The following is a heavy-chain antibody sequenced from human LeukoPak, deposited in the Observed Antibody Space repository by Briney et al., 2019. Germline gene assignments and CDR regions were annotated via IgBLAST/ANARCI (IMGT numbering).Heavy chain of an antibody. J-gene: IGHJ5*02. CDR2: IWYDGSNK. V-gene: IGHV3-33*01. D-gene: IGHD6-19*01. CDR1: GFTFSSYG. Sequence: GRSLRLSCAASGFTFSSYGMHWVRQAPGKGLEWVAVIWYDGSNKYYADSVKGRFTISRDNSKNTLYLQMNSLRAEDTAVYYCARDGTVTKSSGWPGGWFDPWGQGTLVTVSS. CDR3: ARDGTVTKSSGWPGGWFDP.